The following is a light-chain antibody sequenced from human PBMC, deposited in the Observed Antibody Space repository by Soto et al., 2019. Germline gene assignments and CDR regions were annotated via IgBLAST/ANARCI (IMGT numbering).Light chain of an antibody. CDR2: AAS. CDR3: QNSYSTPLT. CDR1: QSISSY. V-gene: IGKV1-39*01. J-gene: IGKJ4*02. Sequence: DIQMTQSPSSLSASVGDRVTITCRASQSISSYLNWYQQKPWKAPKLLIYAASSLKSGVPSRFSGSGSGTDFTLTISSLQPEDFATYYCQNSYSTPLTFGGGPKVEIK.